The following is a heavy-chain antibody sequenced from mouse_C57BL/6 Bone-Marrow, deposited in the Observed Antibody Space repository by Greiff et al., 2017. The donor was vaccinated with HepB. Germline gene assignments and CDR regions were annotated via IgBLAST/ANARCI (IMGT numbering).Heavy chain of an antibody. CDR2: INPSNGGT. V-gene: IGHV1-53*01. Sequence: QVQLQQSGTELVKPGASVKLSCKASGYTFTSYWMHWVKQRPGQGLEWIGNINPSNGGTNYNEKFKSKATLTVDKSSSTAYMQLSSLTSEDSAVYYCAREGYDGYDWYFDVWGTGTTVTVSS. CDR3: AREGYDGYDWYFDV. D-gene: IGHD2-3*01. J-gene: IGHJ1*03. CDR1: GYTFTSYW.